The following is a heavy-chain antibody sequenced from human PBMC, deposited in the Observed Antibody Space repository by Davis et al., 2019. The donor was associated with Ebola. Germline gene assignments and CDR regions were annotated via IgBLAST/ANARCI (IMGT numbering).Heavy chain of an antibody. Sequence: GESLKISCAASGFTFSDYYMSWIRQAPGKGLEWVSYISSSGSTIYYADSVKGRFTISRDNAKNSLYLQMNSLRAEDTAVYYCASGKGYYYYGMDVWGQGTTVTVSS. V-gene: IGHV3-11*04. CDR3: ASGKGYYYYGMDV. J-gene: IGHJ6*02. D-gene: IGHD1-14*01. CDR2: ISSSGSTI. CDR1: GFTFSDYY.